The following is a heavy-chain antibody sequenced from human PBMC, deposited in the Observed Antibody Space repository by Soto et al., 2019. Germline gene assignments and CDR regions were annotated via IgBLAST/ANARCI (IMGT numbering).Heavy chain of an antibody. CDR2: INVGNGNT. V-gene: IGHV1-3*05. D-gene: IGHD1-26*01. Sequence: QVQVVQSGAEEKKPGASVKVSCKASGYTYISYSMHWVRQAPGQRLEWMGWINVGNGNTKYSQNFQGRVTINQDTSASTAYMELSSLTSEDTAVYYCAREKWGGGSRWLDPWGQGTLVTVSS. J-gene: IGHJ5*02. CDR3: AREKWGGGSRWLDP. CDR1: GYTYISYS.